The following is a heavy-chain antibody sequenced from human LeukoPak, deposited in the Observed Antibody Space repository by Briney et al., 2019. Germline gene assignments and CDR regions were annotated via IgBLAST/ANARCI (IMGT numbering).Heavy chain of an antibody. CDR1: GGSISRGCYH. CDR2: IYTSGST. Sequence: SQTLSLTCTVSGGSISRGCYHWSWIPQPAGKGLVWIGRIYTSGSTNYNPSLKSRVTISVDTSKTQFSLKRSSVTAADTAVYYCARQVVIALNWFDPWGQGTLVTVSS. CDR3: ARQVVIALNWFDP. J-gene: IGHJ5*02. V-gene: IGHV4-61*02. D-gene: IGHD2-21*01.